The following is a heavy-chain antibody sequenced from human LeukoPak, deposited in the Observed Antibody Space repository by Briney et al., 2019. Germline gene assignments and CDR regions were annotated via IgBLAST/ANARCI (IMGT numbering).Heavy chain of an antibody. D-gene: IGHD3-9*01. V-gene: IGHV4-31*03. Sequence: PSQTLSLTCTVSGGSISSGGYYWSWIRQHPGKGLEWIGYIYYSGSTYYNPSPKSRVTISVDTSKNQFSLKLSSVTAADTAVYYCASNLRYFDWLSQSPYYYYGMDVWGKGTTVTVSS. J-gene: IGHJ6*04. CDR3: ASNLRYFDWLSQSPYYYYGMDV. CDR1: GGSISSGGYY. CDR2: IYYSGST.